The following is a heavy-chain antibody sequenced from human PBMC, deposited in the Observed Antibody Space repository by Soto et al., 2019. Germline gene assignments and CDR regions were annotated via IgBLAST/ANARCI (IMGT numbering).Heavy chain of an antibody. CDR3: ARKSSSSSWFDP. J-gene: IGHJ5*02. CDR2: ISTYDGNT. CDR1: GYTFFTYG. V-gene: IGHV1-18*01. Sequence: EASVKVSCKASGYTFFTYGITWVRQAPGQGLEWMGWISTYDGNTDYAQKLQGRVTMTTDTSTRTAYTELRSLRSDDTAVYYCARKSSSSSWFDPWGQGTLVTVSS. D-gene: IGHD6-6*01.